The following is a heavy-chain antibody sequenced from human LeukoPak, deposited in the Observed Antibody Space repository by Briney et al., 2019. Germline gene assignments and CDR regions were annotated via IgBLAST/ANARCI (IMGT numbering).Heavy chain of an antibody. J-gene: IGHJ6*03. V-gene: IGHV1-18*01. CDR1: GGTLSSYA. Sequence: ASVKVSCKAFGGTLSSYAISWVRQAPGQGLEWMGWISGYNGNTKYEQKLQDRVTMTTDTSTSTGYMELRSLRPDDTAVYYCARDIGYCSGGSCYPYYMDVWGKGTTVTVSS. CDR2: ISGYNGNT. CDR3: ARDIGYCSGGSCYPYYMDV. D-gene: IGHD2-15*01.